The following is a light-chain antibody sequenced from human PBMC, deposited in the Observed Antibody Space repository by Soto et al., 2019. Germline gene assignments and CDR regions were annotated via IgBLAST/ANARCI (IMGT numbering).Light chain of an antibody. CDR2: DVS. CDR1: SSDVGGYNY. CDR3: SSYTGSSTLVL. Sequence: QSVLTQPASVSGSPGQSITISCTGTSSDVGGYNYVSWYQQYPGKAPTLMISDVSNRPSGVSNRFSGSKSGNTASLTISGLQAEDEPDYYCSSYTGSSTLVLFGGRTKLTVL. V-gene: IGLV2-14*01. J-gene: IGLJ2*01.